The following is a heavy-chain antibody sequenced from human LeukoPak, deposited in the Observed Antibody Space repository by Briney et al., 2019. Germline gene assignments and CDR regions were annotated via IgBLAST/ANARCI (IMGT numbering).Heavy chain of an antibody. CDR3: ARDYQGSANY. CDR2: IKEDGREK. Sequence: PGGSLRLSCAASGFSFRIYWMSWVRQAPGKGLEWVADIKEDGREKYYVDSVKGRFTISRDNAKNSLYLQMNSLRAEDTALYYCARDYQGSANYWGQGTLVTVSS. CDR1: GFSFRIYW. D-gene: IGHD6-25*01. J-gene: IGHJ4*02. V-gene: IGHV3-7*04.